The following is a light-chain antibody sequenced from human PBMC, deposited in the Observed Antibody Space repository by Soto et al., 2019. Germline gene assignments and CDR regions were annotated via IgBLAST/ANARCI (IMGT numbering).Light chain of an antibody. Sequence: EVVMTQSPATLSVSPGERATLSCRASQSVSINLAWYQQKPGQAPRLLIHGASTRAIGITARFSGSGSGTEFTLTISSLQSEDFAGYYCQQYNNWPPWTFGQGTKVDIK. CDR2: GAS. J-gene: IGKJ1*01. V-gene: IGKV3-15*01. CDR3: QQYNNWPPWT. CDR1: QSVSIN.